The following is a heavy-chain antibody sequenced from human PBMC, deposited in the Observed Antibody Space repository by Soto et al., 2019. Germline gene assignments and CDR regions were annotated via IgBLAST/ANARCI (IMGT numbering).Heavy chain of an antibody. CDR2: IKSKTDGGKT. V-gene: IGHV3-15*01. CDR3: TSDSRHYGDYVSTRYYYYYMDV. J-gene: IGHJ6*03. Sequence: GGSLRLSCAASGFTFSNAWMSWVRQAPGKGPEWVGRIKSKTDGGKTDYAAPVKGRFTISKNDSKNTLYLHMNSLKTVGAAVYYCTSDSRHYGDYVSTRYYYYYMDVWGKGTTVTVSS. CDR1: GFTFSNAW. D-gene: IGHD4-17*01.